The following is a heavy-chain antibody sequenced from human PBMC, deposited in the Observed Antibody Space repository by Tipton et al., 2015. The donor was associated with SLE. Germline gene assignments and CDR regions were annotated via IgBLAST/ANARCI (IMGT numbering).Heavy chain of an antibody. CDR1: GVSISSSRYYSS. V-gene: IGHV4-61*02. CDR3: ARDLNYYGSGSYKGWFDP. J-gene: IGHJ5*02. Sequence: TLSLTCTVSGVSISSSRYYSSWSWIRQSAGKGLEWIGRIYTSGSTNYNPSLKSRVTISVDTSKNPFPLKLSSVTAADTAVYYCARDLNYYGSGSYKGWFDPWGQGTLVTVSS. D-gene: IGHD3-10*01. CDR2: IYTSGST.